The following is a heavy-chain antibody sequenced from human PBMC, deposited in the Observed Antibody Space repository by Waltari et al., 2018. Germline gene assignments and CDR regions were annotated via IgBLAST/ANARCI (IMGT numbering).Heavy chain of an antibody. CDR3: AREWGVMVGTAGYYFDY. Sequence: EVQLVGSGGGLVKPGGSLRLSCAASGFTFSSYTMNWVRQAPGKGLEGVSSISSGSSYIYYAESVKGRFTISRDNAKNSLYLQMNSLRAEDTAVYYCAREWGVMVGTAGYYFDYWGQGTLVTVSS. CDR2: ISSGSSYI. J-gene: IGHJ4*02. CDR1: GFTFSSYT. V-gene: IGHV3-21*01. D-gene: IGHD2-15*01.